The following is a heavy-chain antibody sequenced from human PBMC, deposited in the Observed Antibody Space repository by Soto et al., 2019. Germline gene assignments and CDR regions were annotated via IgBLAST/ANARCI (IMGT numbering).Heavy chain of an antibody. Sequence: ASVKVSCKASGYTFTSYYMHWVRQAPGQGLEWMGIINPSGGSTSYAQKFQGRVTMTRDTSTSTVYMELSSLRSEDTAVYYCARDPMGYCSGGSCQTNWFDPWGQGTLVTVSS. J-gene: IGHJ5*02. D-gene: IGHD2-15*01. CDR3: ARDPMGYCSGGSCQTNWFDP. CDR2: INPSGGST. V-gene: IGHV1-46*01. CDR1: GYTFTSYY.